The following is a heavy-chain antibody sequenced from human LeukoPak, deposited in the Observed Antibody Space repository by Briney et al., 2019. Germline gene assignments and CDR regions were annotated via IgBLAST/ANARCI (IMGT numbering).Heavy chain of an antibody. CDR3: TRGWDSSGWYDDAFDI. V-gene: IGHV1-46*03. CDR2: INPSGSST. CDR1: GYTFTSYY. Sequence: GALVKVSCKASGYTFTSYYMHWVRQAPGQGLEWMGIINPSGSSTSYAQKFQGRVTMTRDTSTSTVYMELSSLRSEDTAVYYCTRGWDSSGWYDDAFDIWGQGTMVTVSS. J-gene: IGHJ3*02. D-gene: IGHD6-19*01.